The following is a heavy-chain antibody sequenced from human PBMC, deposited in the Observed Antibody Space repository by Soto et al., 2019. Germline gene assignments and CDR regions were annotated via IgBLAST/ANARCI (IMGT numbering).Heavy chain of an antibody. Sequence: GSLRLSCAASGFTFSSYAMSWVRQAPGKGLEWVSAISGSGGSTYYADSVKGRFTISRDNSKNTLYLQMNSLRAEDTAVYYCAKSIVVGNYYYYGMDVWGQGTTVTVSS. CDR3: AKSIVVGNYYYYGMDV. D-gene: IGHD3-22*01. J-gene: IGHJ6*02. V-gene: IGHV3-23*01. CDR2: ISGSGGST. CDR1: GFTFSSYA.